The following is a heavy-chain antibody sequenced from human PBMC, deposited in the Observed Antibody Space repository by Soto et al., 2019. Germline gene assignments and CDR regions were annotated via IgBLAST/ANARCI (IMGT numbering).Heavy chain of an antibody. J-gene: IGHJ6*02. D-gene: IGHD2-2*01. Sequence: GGSLRLSCAASGFTFSSYDMHWVRQATGKGLEWVSAIGTAGDTYYPGSVKGRFTISRENAKNSLYLQLNSLRAEDTAVYYCARDQRCSSTSCYRSRTYYYYGMDVWGQGTTVTVSS. CDR3: ARDQRCSSTSCYRSRTYYYYGMDV. V-gene: IGHV3-13*01. CDR2: IGTAGDT. CDR1: GFTFSSYD.